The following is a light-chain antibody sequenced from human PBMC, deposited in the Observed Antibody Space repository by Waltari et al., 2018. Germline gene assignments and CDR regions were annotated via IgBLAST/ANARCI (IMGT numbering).Light chain of an antibody. CDR2: TND. Sequence: QPVLTQPPSASGTPGQRVTISCSGSNSNIGSNTVNWYQQFPGTAPKLLLSTNDQRPSGVPDRFSGSKYGTSASLAISGLQSEDEAEYYCAAWDDSLRGDVFGTGTKVTVL. CDR3: AAWDDSLRGDV. CDR1: NSNIGSNT. J-gene: IGLJ1*01. V-gene: IGLV1-44*01.